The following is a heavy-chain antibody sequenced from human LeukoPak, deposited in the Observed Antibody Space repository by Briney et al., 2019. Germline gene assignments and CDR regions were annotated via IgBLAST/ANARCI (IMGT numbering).Heavy chain of an antibody. CDR2: ISAYNGNT. J-gene: IGHJ4*02. CDR1: GYTFTSYG. CDR3: ARDLYSSGWYVGDYFDY. D-gene: IGHD6-19*01. V-gene: IGHV1-18*01. Sequence: GASVKVSCKASGYTFTSYGISWVRQAPGQGLEGMGWISAYNGNTNYAQKLQGRVTMTTDTSTSTAYMELRSLRSEDTAVYYCARDLYSSGWYVGDYFDYWGQGTLVTVSS.